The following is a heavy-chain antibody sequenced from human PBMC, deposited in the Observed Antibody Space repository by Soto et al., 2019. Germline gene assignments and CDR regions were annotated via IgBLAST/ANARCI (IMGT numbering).Heavy chain of an antibody. CDR3: ARSDIAARPEYYFDY. D-gene: IGHD6-6*01. J-gene: IGHJ4*02. Sequence: SVKVSCKASGGTFSSYAISWVRQAPGQGLEWMGGIVPIFGTANYAQKFQGRVTITADESTGTAYMALSRLRSEDTAVYYCARSDIAARPEYYFDYWGKGTLVTVSS. CDR1: GGTFSSYA. CDR2: IVPIFGTA. V-gene: IGHV1-69*13.